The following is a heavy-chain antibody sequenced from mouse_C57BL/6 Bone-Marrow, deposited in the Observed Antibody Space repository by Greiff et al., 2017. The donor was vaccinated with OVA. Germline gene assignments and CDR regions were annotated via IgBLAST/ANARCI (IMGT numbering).Heavy chain of an antibody. CDR2: INPGSGGT. V-gene: IGHV1-54*01. J-gene: IGHJ4*01. CDR1: GYAFTNYL. Sequence: QVQLQQSGAELVRPGTSVKVSCKASGYAFTNYLIEWVKQRPGQGLEWIGVINPGSGGTNYNEKFKGKATLTADKYSSTAYMQLSSLTSEDSAVYFGARGDSNLGAMDYWGQGTSVTVSS. D-gene: IGHD2-5*01. CDR3: ARGDSNLGAMDY.